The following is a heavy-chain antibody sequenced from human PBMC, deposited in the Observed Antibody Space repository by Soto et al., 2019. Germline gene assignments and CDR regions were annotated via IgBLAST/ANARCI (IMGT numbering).Heavy chain of an antibody. Sequence: EVQLVESGGDLVHPGGSLRLSCAASGFTFSSHSMNWVRQTPGKGLEWLSFISRDSRTIYYAGSVKGRFTISRDNAKNSLFLQMNSLRVEDTAVYYCARHDLWGQGTQVTVSS. J-gene: IGHJ4*02. V-gene: IGHV3-48*01. CDR1: GFTFSSHS. CDR2: ISRDSRTI. D-gene: IGHD3-16*01. CDR3: ARHDL.